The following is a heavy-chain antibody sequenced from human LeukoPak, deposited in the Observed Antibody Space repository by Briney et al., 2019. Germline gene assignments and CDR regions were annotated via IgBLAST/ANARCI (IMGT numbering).Heavy chain of an antibody. CDR3: ALFPNTAMVTYYFDY. V-gene: IGHV3-30*03. J-gene: IGHJ4*02. Sequence: GGSLRLSRAASGFTFSSYGMHWVRQAPGKGLEWVAVISYDGSNKYYADSVKGRFTISRDNSKNTLYLQMNSLRAEDTAVYYCALFPNTAMVTYYFDYWGQGTLVTVSS. CDR2: ISYDGSNK. CDR1: GFTFSSYG. D-gene: IGHD5-18*01.